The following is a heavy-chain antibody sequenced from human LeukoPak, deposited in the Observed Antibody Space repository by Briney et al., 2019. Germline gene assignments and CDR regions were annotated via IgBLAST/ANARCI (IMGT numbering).Heavy chain of an antibody. CDR1: GFTFNNYA. CDR2: ISGSGGST. J-gene: IGHJ4*02. V-gene: IGHV3-23*01. D-gene: IGHD2-8*01. CDR3: ASALYCTNGVCRDY. Sequence: GGSLRLSCAASGFTFNNYAMSWVRQAPGKGLEWVSGISGSGGSTYYADSVKGRFTISRDNSKNTLYLQMGSLRAEDMAVHYCASALYCTNGVCRDYWGQGTLVTVSS.